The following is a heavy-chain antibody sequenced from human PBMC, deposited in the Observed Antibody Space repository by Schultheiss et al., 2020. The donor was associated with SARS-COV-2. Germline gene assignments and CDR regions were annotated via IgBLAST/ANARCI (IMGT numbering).Heavy chain of an antibody. D-gene: IGHD2-21*01. Sequence: ASEVSCKASGYTFTGYYMHWVRQAPGQGLEWMGWINPNSGGTNYAQKFQGRVTMTRDTSISTAYMELSRLRSDDTAVYYCATDLIWVPWGQGTLVTVSS. J-gene: IGHJ5*02. CDR3: ATDLIWVP. V-gene: IGHV1-2*02. CDR1: GYTFTGYY. CDR2: INPNSGGT.